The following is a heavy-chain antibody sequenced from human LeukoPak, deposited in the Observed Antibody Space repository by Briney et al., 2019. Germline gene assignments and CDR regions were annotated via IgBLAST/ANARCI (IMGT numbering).Heavy chain of an antibody. Sequence: GGSLRLSCAASGFTVSSNYMSWVRQAPGKGLEWVSVIYSGGSTYYADSVKGRFTISRDNSKNTLYLQMNSLRAEDTAVYYCAKDWGSSWYDYMDVWGKGTTVTVSS. J-gene: IGHJ6*03. D-gene: IGHD6-13*01. CDR1: GFTVSSNY. CDR2: IYSGGST. V-gene: IGHV3-53*05. CDR3: AKDWGSSWYDYMDV.